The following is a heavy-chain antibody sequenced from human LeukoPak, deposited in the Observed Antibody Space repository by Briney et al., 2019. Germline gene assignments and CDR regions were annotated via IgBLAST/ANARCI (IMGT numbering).Heavy chain of an antibody. CDR1: GYTFTSYY. D-gene: IGHD3-16*01. J-gene: IGHJ4*02. CDR3: ARTPPRGLIDY. Sequence: ASVKVSCKASGYTFTSYYMHWVRQAPGQGLEWMGVINPSGGSTSYAQKFQGRVTMTRDTSTSTVYMELSSLRSEDTAVYYCARTPPRGLIDYWGQGTLVTVSS. CDR2: INPSGGST. V-gene: IGHV1-46*01.